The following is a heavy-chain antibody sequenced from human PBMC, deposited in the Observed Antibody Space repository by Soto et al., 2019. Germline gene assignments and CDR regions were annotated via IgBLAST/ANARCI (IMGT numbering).Heavy chain of an antibody. CDR3: ARDFSSYYDFWSGYYRGPPPYYGMDV. CDR2: ISYDGSNK. CDR1: GFTFSSYA. D-gene: IGHD3-3*01. V-gene: IGHV3-30-3*01. J-gene: IGHJ6*02. Sequence: PGGSLRLSCAASGFTFSSYAMHWVRQAPGKGLEWVAVISYDGSNKYYADSVKGRFTISRDNSKNTLYLQMNSLRAEDTAVYYCARDFSSYYDFWSGYYRGPPPYYGMDVWGHGTTVTVSS.